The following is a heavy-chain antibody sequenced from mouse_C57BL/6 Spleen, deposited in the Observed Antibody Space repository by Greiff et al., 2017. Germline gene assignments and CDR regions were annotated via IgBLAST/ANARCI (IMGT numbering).Heavy chain of an antibody. V-gene: IGHV1-66*01. D-gene: IGHD1-1*01. Sequence: VQLQQSGPELVKPGASVKISCKASGYSFTSYYIHWVKQRPGQGLEWIGWISPGSGNTKYNEKFKGKATLTADTSSSTAYMQLSSLTSEDSAVYYCTRRDYYVTDRWFACWGQGTLVTVSA. CDR3: TRRDYYVTDRWFAC. J-gene: IGHJ3*01. CDR2: ISPGSGNT. CDR1: GYSFTSYY.